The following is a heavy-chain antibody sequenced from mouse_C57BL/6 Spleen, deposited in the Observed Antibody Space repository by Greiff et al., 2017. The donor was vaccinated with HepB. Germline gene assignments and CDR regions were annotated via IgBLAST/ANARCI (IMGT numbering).Heavy chain of an antibody. D-gene: IGHD1-1*02. V-gene: IGHV2-6-1*01. CDR3: ARQNYDYSAMDY. CDR1: GFSLTSYG. CDR2: IWSDGST. Sequence: VKVVESGPGLVAPSQRLSITCTVSGFSLTSYGVHWVRQPPGKGLEWLVVIWSDGSTTYNSALKSRLSISKDNSKSQVFLKMNSLQTDDTAMYYCARQNYDYSAMDYWGQGTSVTVSS. J-gene: IGHJ4*01.